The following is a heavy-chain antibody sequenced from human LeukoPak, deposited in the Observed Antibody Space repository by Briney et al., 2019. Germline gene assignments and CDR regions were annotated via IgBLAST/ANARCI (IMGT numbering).Heavy chain of an antibody. J-gene: IGHJ4*02. V-gene: IGHV4-34*01. D-gene: IGHD3-3*01. CDR2: INHSGST. Sequence: SETLSLTCAVYGGSFSGYYWSWIRQPPGKGLEWIGEINHSGSTNYNPSLKSRVTISVDTSKNQFSLKLSSVTAADTAVYYCARGKVEDSWSGYYSPYFDYWGQGTLVTVSS. CDR3: ARGKVEDSWSGYYSPYFDY. CDR1: GGSFSGYY.